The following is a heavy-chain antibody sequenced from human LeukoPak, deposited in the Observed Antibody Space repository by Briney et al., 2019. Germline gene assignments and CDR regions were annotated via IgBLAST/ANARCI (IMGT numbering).Heavy chain of an antibody. CDR2: IRYDGSNK. Sequence: GGSLRLSCAASGFTFSSYGMHRVRQAPGKGLEWGAFIRYDGSNKYYADSVKGRFTISRDNYKNTLYLQMTSLRAEATAVYYCANPLLPWAVGLIHAFDIWGQGTMVTVSS. CDR3: ANPLLPWAVGLIHAFDI. V-gene: IGHV3-30*02. D-gene: IGHD3-16*01. J-gene: IGHJ3*02. CDR1: GFTFSSYG.